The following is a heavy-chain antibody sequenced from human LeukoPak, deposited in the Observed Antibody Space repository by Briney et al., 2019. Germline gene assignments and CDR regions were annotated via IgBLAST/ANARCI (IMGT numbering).Heavy chain of an antibody. V-gene: IGHV1-18*01. Sequence: ASVTVSCKASGYTFTSYGISWVRQAPGQGREWMGWISAYNGNTNYAQKLQGRVTMTTDTSTSTAYMELRSLRSDDTAVYYCAKDPYSSSWFAFDYWGQGTLVTVSS. J-gene: IGHJ4*02. CDR2: ISAYNGNT. CDR3: AKDPYSSSWFAFDY. CDR1: GYTFTSYG. D-gene: IGHD6-13*01.